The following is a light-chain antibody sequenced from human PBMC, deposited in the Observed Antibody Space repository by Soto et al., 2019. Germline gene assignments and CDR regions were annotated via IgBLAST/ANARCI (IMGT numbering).Light chain of an antibody. CDR3: MQSLHLPS. CDR1: QSLLNSIGKMY. CDR2: EVS. Sequence: EIVMTQTPLSLSVTPGQPASISCKSSQSLLNSIGKMYLYWNLQRPGQSPQLLMYEVSKRFSGVPDRFTGSGSGTDFTLNISRVEAEDVGLYYCMQSLHLPSFGQGTKLEIK. J-gene: IGKJ2*01. V-gene: IGKV2D-29*02.